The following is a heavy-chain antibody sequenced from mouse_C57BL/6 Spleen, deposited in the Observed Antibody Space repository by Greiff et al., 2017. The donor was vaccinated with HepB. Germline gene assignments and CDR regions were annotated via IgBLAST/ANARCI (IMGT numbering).Heavy chain of an antibody. CDR3: ARSGDWYFDV. D-gene: IGHD3-1*01. CDR2: INPSTGGT. J-gene: IGHJ1*03. V-gene: IGHV1-42*01. Sequence: EVQLVESGPELVKPGASVKISCKASGYSFTGYYMNWVKQSPEKSLEWIGEINPSTGGTTYNQKFKAKATLTVDKSSSTAYMQLKSLTSEDSAVYYCARSGDWYFDVWGTGTTVTVSS. CDR1: GYSFTGYY.